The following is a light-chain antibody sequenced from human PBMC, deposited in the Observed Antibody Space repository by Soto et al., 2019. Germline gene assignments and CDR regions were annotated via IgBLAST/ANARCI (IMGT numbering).Light chain of an antibody. CDR2: DSS. CDR1: QSVSSN. J-gene: IGKJ1*01. CDR3: QQRSDWPWT. V-gene: IGKV3-11*01. Sequence: EIVLTQSPATLSLSPGERATLSCRASQSVSSNLAWYRQKPGQAPRLLSYDSSNRAAGIPARFSGSGSGTDFTLTVSSLEPEDFVVYYCQQRSDWPWTFGQGTKVDI.